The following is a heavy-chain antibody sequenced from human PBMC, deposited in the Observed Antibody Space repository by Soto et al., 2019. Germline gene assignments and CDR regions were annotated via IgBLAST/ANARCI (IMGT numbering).Heavy chain of an antibody. V-gene: IGHV1-69*12. CDR1: GGTFSSYA. D-gene: IGHD3-3*01. Sequence: QVQLVQSGAEVKKPGSSVKVSCKASGGTFSSYAISWVRQAPGQGLEWMGGIIPIFGTANYAQKFQGRVTITADESTSTAYMELSSLRSEDTAVYYCARYDFWSGYHDPWYYYYGMDVWGQGTTVTVSS. CDR3: ARYDFWSGYHDPWYYYYGMDV. CDR2: IIPIFGTA. J-gene: IGHJ6*02.